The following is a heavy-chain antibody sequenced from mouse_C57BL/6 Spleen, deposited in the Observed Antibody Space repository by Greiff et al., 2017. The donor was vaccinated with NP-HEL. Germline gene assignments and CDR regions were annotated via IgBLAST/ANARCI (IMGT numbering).Heavy chain of an antibody. CDR2: INPNYGGT. CDR1: GYTFTDYN. J-gene: IGHJ1*03. V-gene: IGHV1-22*01. CDR3: ARSYWYFDV. Sequence: EVQLQQSGPELVKPGASVQMSCKASGYTFTDYNMHWVKQSHGKSLEWIGYINPNYGGTSYNQKFKGKATLTVNKSSSTAYMELRSLTSDDSAVSDGARSYWYFDVWGTGTTVTVAS.